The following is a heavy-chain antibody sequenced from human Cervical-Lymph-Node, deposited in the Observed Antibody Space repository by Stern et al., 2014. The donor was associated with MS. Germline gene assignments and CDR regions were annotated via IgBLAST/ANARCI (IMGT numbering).Heavy chain of an antibody. D-gene: IGHD3-9*01. CDR1: GFPFSSYS. CDR2: IVSSSSYI. J-gene: IGHJ6*02. Sequence: VQLVQSGGGLVKPGGSLRLSCAASGFPFSSYSMNWVRQAPGKGLEWVSSIVSSSSYIYYADSVKGRFTISRDNAKNSLFLQMNSLKVEDTALYYCARGLGVSYGMDVWGQGTTVTVSS. CDR3: ARGLGVSYGMDV. V-gene: IGHV3-21*01.